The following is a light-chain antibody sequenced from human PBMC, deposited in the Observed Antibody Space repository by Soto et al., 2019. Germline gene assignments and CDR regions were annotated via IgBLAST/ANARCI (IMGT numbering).Light chain of an antibody. V-gene: IGKV3-15*01. CDR3: QQYDDWPPMYT. Sequence: EIVVTQSPATLSVSPGGRATLSCRASQSVSSNLAWYQQKPCSAPRLLIYAASNRATGVPARFSGSGSGTEFTLNISSLQSEDCAVYSCQQYDDWPPMYTVGQGTKVDIK. J-gene: IGKJ2*01. CDR2: AAS. CDR1: QSVSSN.